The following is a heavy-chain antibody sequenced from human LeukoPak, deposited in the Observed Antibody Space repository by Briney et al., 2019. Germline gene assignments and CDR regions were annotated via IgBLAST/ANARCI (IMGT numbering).Heavy chain of an antibody. CDR1: GGSISSGSYY. CDR3: ARDRGDGYKP. Sequence: SQTLSLTCTVSGGSISSGSYYWSWIRQPAGKELEWIGRIYTSGSTNYNPSLKSRVTISVDTSKNQFSLKLSSVTAADTAVYYCARDRGDGYKPWGQGTLVTVSS. D-gene: IGHD5-24*01. J-gene: IGHJ4*02. CDR2: IYTSGST. V-gene: IGHV4-61*02.